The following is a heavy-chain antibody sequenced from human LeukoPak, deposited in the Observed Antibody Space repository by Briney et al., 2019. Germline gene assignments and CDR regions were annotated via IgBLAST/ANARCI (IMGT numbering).Heavy chain of an antibody. Sequence: GGSLRLSCAASGFTFSSYWMSWVRQSPGKGLEWVANINQDGSENHYVDSVKGRFTISRDNAKNSVFVQMNGLRVEDTAVYYCVRAGGSSWSDFWGQGTLVTVAS. CDR3: VRAGGSSWSDF. D-gene: IGHD6-13*01. CDR2: INQDGSEN. J-gene: IGHJ4*02. V-gene: IGHV3-7*01. CDR1: GFTFSSYW.